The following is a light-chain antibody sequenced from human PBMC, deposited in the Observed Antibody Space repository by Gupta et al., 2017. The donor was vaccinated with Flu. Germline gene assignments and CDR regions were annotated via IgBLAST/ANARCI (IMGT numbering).Light chain of an antibody. Sequence: GTLSLSPGERATLSCRASQRTRNSFLAWYQQKPGQAPRLLVYGASRRATGIPDRFSGSGSGTDFTLTISRLEPEDFAVYYCQQSGNSPRTFGQGTQVEVK. CDR1: QRTRNSF. CDR3: QQSGNSPRT. CDR2: GAS. V-gene: IGKV3-20*01. J-gene: IGKJ1*01.